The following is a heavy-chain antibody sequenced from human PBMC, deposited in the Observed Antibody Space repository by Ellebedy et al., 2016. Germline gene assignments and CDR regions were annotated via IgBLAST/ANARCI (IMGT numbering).Heavy chain of an antibody. CDR3: AKTSGWGYGEN. J-gene: IGHJ4*02. V-gene: IGHV3-23*01. CDR1: GFTFSKYA. D-gene: IGHD3-10*01. Sequence: GGSLRLXXAASGFTFSKYAMSWVRQAPGKGLEWVSGISGSGGTTDYADSVKGRFTISRDNSKNTLHLQMNSLRAEDTAVYYCAKTSGWGYGENWGQGTLVTVSS. CDR2: ISGSGGTT.